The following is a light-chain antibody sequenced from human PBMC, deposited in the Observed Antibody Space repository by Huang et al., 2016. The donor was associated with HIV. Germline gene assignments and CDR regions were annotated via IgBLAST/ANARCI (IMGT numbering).Light chain of an antibody. CDR1: QGVTSNQ. V-gene: IGKV3-20*01. Sequence: EVVLTQSPGTLSLSPGERATLSCRASQGVTSNQLAWYQQKPGQAPRVLIYGASARATGIPDRFMGSGSGTGFTLTISRLEPEDSAVYYCQQYDSSPWTFGQGTKVEIK. CDR3: QQYDSSPWT. J-gene: IGKJ1*01. CDR2: GAS.